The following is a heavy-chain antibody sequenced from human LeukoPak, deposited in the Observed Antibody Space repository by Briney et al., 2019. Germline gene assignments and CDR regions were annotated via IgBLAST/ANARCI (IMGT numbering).Heavy chain of an antibody. V-gene: IGHV3-30*01. J-gene: IGHJ4*02. CDR1: GFTFSSYA. CDR3: ARDLRGPGYSYGYFDY. Sequence: PGRSLRLSCAASGFTFSSYAMHWVRQAPGKGLEWVAVISYDGSNKYYADSVKGRFTISRDNSKNTLYLQMNSLRAEDTAVYYCARDLRGPGYSYGYFDYWGQGTLVTVSS. D-gene: IGHD5-18*01. CDR2: ISYDGSNK.